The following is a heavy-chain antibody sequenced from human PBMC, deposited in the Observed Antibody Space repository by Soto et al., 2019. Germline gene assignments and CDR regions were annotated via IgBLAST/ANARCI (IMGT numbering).Heavy chain of an antibody. CDR1: GFTFSNAW. D-gene: IGHD5-18*01. Sequence: VGSLTLSCAASGFTFSNAWMNWVRLAPGKGLEWVARIKSKNDGGTLDYASPVKGRFTISRDDSKKTSYLQMNSLKTEDTAIYYCSTSRYGGFDYWGQGVLVTVS. V-gene: IGHV3-15*07. CDR2: IKSKNDGGTL. CDR3: STSRYGGFDY. J-gene: IGHJ4*02.